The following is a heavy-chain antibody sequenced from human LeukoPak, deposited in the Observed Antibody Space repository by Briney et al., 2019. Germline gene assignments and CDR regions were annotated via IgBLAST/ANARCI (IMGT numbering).Heavy chain of an antibody. D-gene: IGHD3-10*01. CDR3: AKVNILLWFGESRGHFQH. Sequence: PGGSLRLSCAASGFTFNNFGMHWVRQAPGKGPEWLAVISYDGSKKYYEDSPQGRFTISRDNSKNTLYLQMNSLRPEDTAVYYCAKVNILLWFGESRGHFQHWGQGTLVTVAS. V-gene: IGHV3-30*18. CDR2: ISYDGSKK. J-gene: IGHJ1*01. CDR1: GFTFNNFG.